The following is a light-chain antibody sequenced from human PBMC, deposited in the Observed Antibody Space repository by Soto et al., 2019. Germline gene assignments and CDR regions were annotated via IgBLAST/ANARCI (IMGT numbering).Light chain of an antibody. V-gene: IGLV1-40*01. Sequence: QSVLTQPPSVSGAPGQRVTISCIGTTSNIGAGFDVHWYQQFPGTAPKLLIYGGTTRPSGVADRFSGSQSGTSASLAITGLQPGDEADYYCQSYDSSLSGAWVFGAGTKLTVL. CDR3: QSYDSSLSGAWV. CDR1: TSNIGAGFD. CDR2: GGT. J-gene: IGLJ3*02.